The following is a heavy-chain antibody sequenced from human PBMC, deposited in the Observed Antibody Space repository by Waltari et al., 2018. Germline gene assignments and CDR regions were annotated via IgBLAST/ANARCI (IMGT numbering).Heavy chain of an antibody. CDR2: IIPIFGTA. J-gene: IGHJ4*02. Sequence: QVQLVQSGAEVKKPGSAVKVSCEASGGTFSSYAISWVRQAAGQGLEWMGGIIPIFGTANYAQKFQGRVTITADESTSTAYMELSSLRSEDTAVYYCARDLPAAAGTGCLGYWGQGTLVTVSS. V-gene: IGHV1-69*01. CDR1: GGTFSSYA. CDR3: ARDLPAAAGTGCLGY. D-gene: IGHD6-13*01.